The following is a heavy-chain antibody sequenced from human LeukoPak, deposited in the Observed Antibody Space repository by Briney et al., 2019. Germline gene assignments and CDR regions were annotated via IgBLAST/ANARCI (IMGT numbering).Heavy chain of an antibody. CDR2: IYSGGST. V-gene: IGHV3-53*01. J-gene: IGHJ4*02. Sequence: GGSLRLSCAASGFTVSSNYMSWVRQAPGKGLEWVSVIYSGGSTYYADSVKGRFTISRDNSKNTLYLRMNSLRAEDTAVYYCARLIDPPNWGDYWGQGTLVTVSS. CDR1: GFTVSSNY. CDR3: ARLIDPPNWGDY. D-gene: IGHD7-27*01.